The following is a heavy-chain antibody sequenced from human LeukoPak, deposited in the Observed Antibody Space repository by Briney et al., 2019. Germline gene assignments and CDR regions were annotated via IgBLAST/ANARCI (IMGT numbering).Heavy chain of an antibody. Sequence: PGGSLRLSCAASGFTVSSNYMSWVRQAPGKGLEWVSVIYSGGSTYYADSVKGRFTISRDNSKNTLYLQMNSLRAEDTAVYYCARDVGSSSSPSFDYWGQGTLVTVSS. D-gene: IGHD6-6*01. CDR1: GFTVSSNY. CDR3: ARDVGSSSSPSFDY. CDR2: IYSGGST. V-gene: IGHV3-53*01. J-gene: IGHJ4*02.